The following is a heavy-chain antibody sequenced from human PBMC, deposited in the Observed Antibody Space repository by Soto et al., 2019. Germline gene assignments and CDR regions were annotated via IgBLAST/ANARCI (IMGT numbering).Heavy chain of an antibody. J-gene: IGHJ4*02. D-gene: IGHD5-18*01. CDR2: IKSKTDGGTT. Sequence: GGSLRFSCAASGFTFSNAWMNWVRQAPGKGLEWVGRIKSKTDGGTTDYAAPVKGRFTISRDDSKNTLYLQMNSLKTEDTAVYYCTTSRVQLWFPLYWGQGTLVTVSS. CDR3: TTSRVQLWFPLY. CDR1: GFTFSNAW. V-gene: IGHV3-15*07.